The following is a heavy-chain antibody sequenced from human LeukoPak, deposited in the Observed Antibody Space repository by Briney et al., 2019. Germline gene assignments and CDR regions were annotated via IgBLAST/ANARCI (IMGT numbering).Heavy chain of an antibody. V-gene: IGHV3-43*01. CDR2: ISWNGGGK. D-gene: IGHD5/OR15-5a*01. CDR1: GFTFDDHA. CDR3: AQAKSTADQVLDH. Sequence: GGSLTLSCAATGFTFDDHAMYWVRQAPGKGLEWVSIISWNGGGKYYSDSVKGRFTVSRDNTKGALYLQMYSLSHEDTAVYYCAQAKSTADQVLDHWGQGTLVTVSS. J-gene: IGHJ4*02.